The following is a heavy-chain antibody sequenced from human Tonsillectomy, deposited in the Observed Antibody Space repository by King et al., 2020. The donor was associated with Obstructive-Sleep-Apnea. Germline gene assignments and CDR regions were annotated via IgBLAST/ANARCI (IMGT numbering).Heavy chain of an antibody. Sequence: VQLVESGGGVVQPGRSLRLSCAASGFTFSSSAMHWVRQDPGKGLEWVAIISYEGINKNYADSVKGRFTISRDNSKNTLYLEMNSLRAEDTAVYYCARDLKDYYGSGSYWGQGTLVTVSS. V-gene: IGHV3-30*04. CDR2: ISYEGINK. J-gene: IGHJ4*02. D-gene: IGHD3-10*01. CDR3: ARDLKDYYGSGSY. CDR1: GFTFSSSA.